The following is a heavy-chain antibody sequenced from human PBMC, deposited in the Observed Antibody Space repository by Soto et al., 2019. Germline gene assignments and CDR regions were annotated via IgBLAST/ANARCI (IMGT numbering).Heavy chain of an antibody. CDR1: GFTFSSYA. CDR2: MGGSGGSK. J-gene: IGHJ6*02. CDR3: AKGLAARRPYYYGMED. D-gene: IGHD6-6*01. Sequence: GGSLRLSCAASGFTFSSYAMSWVRQAPGKGLEWVSAMGGSGGSKYYADSVKGRFTISRDNSKNTLYLQMSSLRAEDTAVYYCAKGLAARRPYYYGMEDWGQRTTVNDSS. V-gene: IGHV3-23*01.